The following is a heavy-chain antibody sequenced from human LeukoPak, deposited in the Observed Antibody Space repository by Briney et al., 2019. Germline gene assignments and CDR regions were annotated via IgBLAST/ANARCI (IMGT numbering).Heavy chain of an antibody. V-gene: IGHV3-48*02. CDR1: GFSFSTYS. CDR2: IDSSSSTI. J-gene: IGHJ4*02. Sequence: GGSLRLSCAGTGFSFSTYSMNWVRQAPGKGLEWVSYIDSSSSTIYYADSVKGRFTVSRDNAKNSLYLQMNSLRDEDTAVYYCAKDKAYYFDYWGQGTLVTVSS. CDR3: AKDKAYYFDY.